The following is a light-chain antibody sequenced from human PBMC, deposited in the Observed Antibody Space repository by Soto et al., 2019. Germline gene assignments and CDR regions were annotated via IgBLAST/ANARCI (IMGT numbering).Light chain of an antibody. V-gene: IGLV1-51*02. CDR3: GTWDTNLSALYV. Sequence: QSVLTQPPSVSAAPGQKVTISCSGSSSNIENNYVSWYQHLPGTAPKLLIYENSKRPSGIPGRFSGSKSGTSATLGITELQAGDEADYYCGTWDTNLSALYVFGAGTKVTVL. J-gene: IGLJ1*01. CDR2: ENS. CDR1: SSNIENNY.